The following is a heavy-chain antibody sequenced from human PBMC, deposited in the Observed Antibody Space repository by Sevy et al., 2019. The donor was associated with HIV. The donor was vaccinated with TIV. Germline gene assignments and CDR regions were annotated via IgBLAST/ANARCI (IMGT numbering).Heavy chain of an antibody. J-gene: IGHJ6*02. CDR1: GYTFSNYW. D-gene: IGHD3-22*01. V-gene: IGHV5-51*01. CDR3: ARRGYYDSSGYYTYGMNV. CDR2: IYPGDSDT. Sequence: GESLKISCKGSGYTFSNYWIGWVRQMPGKGLEWMGIIYPGDSDTRYSPSFQGQVTISSDKSISTAYLQWGSLKASDTAMYYCARRGYYDSSGYYTYGMNVWGQGTTVTVSS.